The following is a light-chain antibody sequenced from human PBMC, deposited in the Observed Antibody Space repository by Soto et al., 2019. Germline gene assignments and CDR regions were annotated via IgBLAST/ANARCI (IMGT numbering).Light chain of an antibody. CDR2: DAS. V-gene: IGKV3-11*01. J-gene: IGKJ4*01. CDR3: QQRSNWPLT. CDR1: QSVSSF. Sequence: EVVLTQSPATLSLSLGERATLSCRASQSVSSFLAWYQQKRGQAPRLLIYDASSRATGIPARFSGSGSGTDFTRTISSLEPEDFAVYYCQQRSNWPLTFGGGTKVEIK.